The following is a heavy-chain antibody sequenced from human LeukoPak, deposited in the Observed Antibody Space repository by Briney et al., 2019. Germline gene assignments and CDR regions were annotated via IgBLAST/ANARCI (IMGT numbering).Heavy chain of an antibody. D-gene: IGHD4-11*01. Sequence: AGGSLRLSCAASGFIFNNYAMNWVRQAPGKGLEWVAVIWYDGRTKYYADSVKGRFTISRDDSKNTLYLQMNSLGAEDTALYYCAREGGDDYSLDYWGQGTLVTVSS. CDR1: GFIFNNYA. J-gene: IGHJ4*02. V-gene: IGHV3-33*08. CDR2: IWYDGRTK. CDR3: AREGGDDYSLDY.